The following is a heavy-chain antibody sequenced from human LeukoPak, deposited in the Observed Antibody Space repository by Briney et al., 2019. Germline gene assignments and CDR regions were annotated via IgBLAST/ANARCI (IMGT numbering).Heavy chain of an antibody. D-gene: IGHD6-13*01. CDR1: GFTLSNYV. Sequence: GGSLRLSCVASGFTLSNYVMSWVRQTPGKGLEWVGRIKSKTDGGTTDYAAPVKGRFTISRDDSKNTLYLQMNSLKTEDTAVYYCTTEDSSSWYSVYYYYYMDVWGKGTTVTVSS. CDR2: IKSKTDGGTT. J-gene: IGHJ6*03. V-gene: IGHV3-15*01. CDR3: TTEDSSSWYSVYYYYYMDV.